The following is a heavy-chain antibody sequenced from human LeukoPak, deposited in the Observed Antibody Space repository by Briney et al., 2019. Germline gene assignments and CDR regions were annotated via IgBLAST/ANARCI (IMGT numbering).Heavy chain of an antibody. J-gene: IGHJ4*02. CDR1: GFSFSNYA. CDR2: ICGSGDST. CDR3: AKDRAPSGTYGFDY. D-gene: IGHD1-26*01. Sequence: GGSLRLSCAASGFSFSNYAMNWVRQAPGKGLEWVSSICGSGDSTYYADSVKGRFTISRDNSKNTLLLQMNSLRADDTAVYYCAKDRAPSGTYGFDYWGQGTLVTVSS. V-gene: IGHV3-23*01.